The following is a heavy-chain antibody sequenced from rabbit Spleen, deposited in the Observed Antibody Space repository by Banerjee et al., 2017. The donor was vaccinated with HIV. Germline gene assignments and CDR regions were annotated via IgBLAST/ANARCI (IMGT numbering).Heavy chain of an antibody. Sequence: QSLEESGGDLVKPGASLTLTCTASGFSFSSSYYMCWVRQAPGKGLEWISCIAGSSSGVTYSATWAKGRFTCSKTSSTTVTLQMTSLTVADTATYFCARDSGSSFSSYGMDLWGPGTLVTVS. CDR2: IAGSSSGVT. CDR1: GFSFSSSYY. J-gene: IGHJ6*01. CDR3: ARDSGSSFSSYGMDL. V-gene: IGHV1S40*01. D-gene: IGHD8-1*01.